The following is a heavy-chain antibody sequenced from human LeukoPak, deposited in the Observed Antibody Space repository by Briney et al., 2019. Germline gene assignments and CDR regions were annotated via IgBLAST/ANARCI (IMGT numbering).Heavy chain of an antibody. V-gene: IGHV2-5*02. Sequence: SGPTLVKPTQTLTLTCSLSGFSVNSSGVGVGWIRQPPGKALEWLALIYWDDDKRYSPSLESRLTITRDTSRNQVVLKITNMDPLDTGTYFRAHRTMTTITGTTFDPWGQGILVTVSS. D-gene: IGHD1-1*01. J-gene: IGHJ5*02. CDR2: IYWDDDK. CDR3: AHRTMTTITGTTFDP. CDR1: GFSVNSSGVG.